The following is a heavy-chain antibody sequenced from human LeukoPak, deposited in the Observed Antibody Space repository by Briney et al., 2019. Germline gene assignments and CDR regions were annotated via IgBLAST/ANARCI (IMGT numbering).Heavy chain of an antibody. V-gene: IGHV3-9*01. CDR3: ARDFGRRRGY. J-gene: IGHJ4*02. D-gene: IGHD3-16*01. CDR1: GFTFDDYA. Sequence: GGSLRLSCAASGFTFDDYAMHWVRQAPGKGLEWVSGISWNSGTIGYADSVKGRFTISRDNAKNSLYLQMNSLRAEDTAVYYCARDFGRRRGYWGQGTLATVSS. CDR2: ISWNSGTI.